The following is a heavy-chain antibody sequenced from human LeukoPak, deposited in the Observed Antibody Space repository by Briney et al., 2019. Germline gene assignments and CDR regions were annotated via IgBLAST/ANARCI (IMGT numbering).Heavy chain of an antibody. J-gene: IGHJ5*02. CDR3: ARGPESGDYGNLSGGFHP. CDR1: GGSFSGYY. V-gene: IGHV4-34*01. Sequence: PSETLSLTCAVYGGSFSGYYWSWIGQPPGKGLEWIGEINHSGSTNYNPSLKSRVTISVDTSKNQFSLKLSSVTAADTAVYYCARGPESGDYGNLSGGFHPWGQGTLVTVSS. CDR2: INHSGST. D-gene: IGHD4-17*01.